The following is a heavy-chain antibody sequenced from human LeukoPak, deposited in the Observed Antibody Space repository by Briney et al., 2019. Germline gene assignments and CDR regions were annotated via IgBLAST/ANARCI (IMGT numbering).Heavy chain of an antibody. J-gene: IGHJ4*02. D-gene: IGHD4-23*01. CDR1: GFTFSSYG. CDR3: AKDGDYGGRTN. V-gene: IGHV3-30*02. Sequence: GGSLRLSCAASGFTFSSYGMHWVRQAPGKGLEWVAFTWYDGSNKYYADSVRGRFTISRDNSKNTLYLQMNSLRAEDTAVYYRAKDGDYGGRTNWGQGTLVTVSS. CDR2: TWYDGSNK.